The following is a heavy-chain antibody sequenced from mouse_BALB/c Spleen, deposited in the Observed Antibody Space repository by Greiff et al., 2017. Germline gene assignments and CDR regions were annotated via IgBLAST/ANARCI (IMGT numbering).Heavy chain of an antibody. V-gene: IGHV5-12-2*01. CDR3: ARHSYGNYGFAY. Sequence: EVMLVESGGGLVQPGGSLKLSCAASGFTFSSYTMSWVRQTPEKRLEWVAYISNGGGSTYYPDTVKGRFTISRDNAKNTLYLQMSSLKSEDTAMYYCARHSYGNYGFAYWGQGTLVTVSA. CDR1: GFTFSSYT. CDR2: ISNGGGST. D-gene: IGHD2-1*01. J-gene: IGHJ3*01.